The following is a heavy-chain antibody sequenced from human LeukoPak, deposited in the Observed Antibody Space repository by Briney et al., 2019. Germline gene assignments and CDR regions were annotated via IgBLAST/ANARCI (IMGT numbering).Heavy chain of an antibody. Sequence: GASVKVSCKASGYTFTGYYMHWVRQAPGQGLEWMGWINPNSGGTNYAQKFQGRVTMTRATSISAAYRELSRLRSDDTAVYYCARASAVSGTTYYFDYWGQGALVTVSS. J-gene: IGHJ4*02. CDR3: ARASAVSGTTYYFDY. CDR2: INPNSGGT. V-gene: IGHV1-2*02. CDR1: GYTFTGYY. D-gene: IGHD1-7*01.